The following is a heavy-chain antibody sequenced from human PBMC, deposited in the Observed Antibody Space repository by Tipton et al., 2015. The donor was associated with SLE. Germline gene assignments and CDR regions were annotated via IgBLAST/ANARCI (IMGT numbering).Heavy chain of an antibody. J-gene: IGHJ4*02. D-gene: IGHD2-21*01. CDR3: ARGKISWAIFVVRNYFDS. V-gene: IGHV4-59*11. CDR1: GGSISSHY. Sequence: TLSLTCTVSGGSISSHYWSWIRQPPGKGLEWIGCIYYSGSTNYNPSLTSRVTISVDTSKNQFSLKLSSVTAADTAVYYCARGKISWAIFVVRNYFDSWGQGTLVTVSS. CDR2: IYYSGST.